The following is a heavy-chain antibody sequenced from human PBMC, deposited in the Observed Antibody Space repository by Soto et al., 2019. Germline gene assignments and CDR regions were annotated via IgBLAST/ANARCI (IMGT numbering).Heavy chain of an antibody. CDR3: SGCSGGACHQNYGMDV. CDR1: GFTFSSFT. CDR2: ISPSTSHI. Sequence: EVHLVESGGGLVKPGGSLRLSCAVSGFTFSSFTMNWVRQAPGKGLEWVSSISPSTSHIYYADSVKGRFTISRDNAKNSLVLQMNSLRAEDTAVYYRSGCSGGACHQNYGMDVWGQGTTVTVSS. J-gene: IGHJ6*02. D-gene: IGHD2-15*01. V-gene: IGHV3-21*01.